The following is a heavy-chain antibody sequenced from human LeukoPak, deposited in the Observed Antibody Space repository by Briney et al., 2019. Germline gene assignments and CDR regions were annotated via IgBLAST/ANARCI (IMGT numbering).Heavy chain of an antibody. CDR2: ISYDGSNK. CDR3: ARDSSIAEKDYYYYYMDV. J-gene: IGHJ6*03. V-gene: IGHV3-30*01. CDR1: GFTFSSYA. Sequence: GGSLRLSCAASGFTFSSYAMHWVRQAPGKGLEWVAVISYDGSNKYYADSVKGRFTISRDNSKNTLYLQMNSLRAEDTAVYYCARDSSIAEKDYYYYYMDVWGKGTTVTVSS. D-gene: IGHD6-6*01.